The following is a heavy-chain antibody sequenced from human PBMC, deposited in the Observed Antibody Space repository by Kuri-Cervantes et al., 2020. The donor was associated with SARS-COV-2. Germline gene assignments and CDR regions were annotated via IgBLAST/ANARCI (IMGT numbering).Heavy chain of an antibody. CDR2: IWYDGSNK. Sequence: GGSLRLSCAASGFTFSNYGMHWVRQAPGKGLEWVAVIWYDGSNKYYADAVKGRFTISRDNDKNSLYLQMNSLRAEDTAVYYCARDSSGYSWPIDYWGQGTLVTVSS. V-gene: IGHV3-33*01. D-gene: IGHD3-22*01. CDR1: GFTFSNYG. CDR3: ARDSSGYSWPIDY. J-gene: IGHJ4*02.